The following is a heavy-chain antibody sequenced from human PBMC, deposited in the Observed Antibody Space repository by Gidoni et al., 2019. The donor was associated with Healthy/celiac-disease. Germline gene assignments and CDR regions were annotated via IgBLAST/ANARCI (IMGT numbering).Heavy chain of an antibody. J-gene: IGHJ4*02. CDR1: GITVSRNY. D-gene: IGHD3-3*01. CDR3: ARVDYDFWSGYYIDY. CDR2: IHSGGTT. Sequence: EVQLVDSGGGLVQPGGSLRLSCAAAGITVSRNYMSWVRQAPGKGLEWVSVIHSGGTTYYADSVKGRFNISRDNSKNTVFLQINSLRAEDTAVYYCARVDYDFWSGYYIDYWGQGTLVTVSS. V-gene: IGHV3-66*01.